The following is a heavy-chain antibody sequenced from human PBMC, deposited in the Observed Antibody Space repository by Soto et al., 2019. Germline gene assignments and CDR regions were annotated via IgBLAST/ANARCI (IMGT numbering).Heavy chain of an antibody. V-gene: IGHV4-34*02. Sequence: QVQLQQWGAGLLKPSETLSLTCAVYGGSFSGYQWTWIRQPPEKGLEWIGEINESGNINYNPSLNSRVTILVDTAKKQISLRLSSVTAADTAVYYCARGLILWFGELSRRGGYYYYMDVWGKGTTVTVSS. D-gene: IGHD3-10*01. CDR3: ARGLILWFGELSRRGGYYYYMDV. CDR1: GGSFSGYQ. J-gene: IGHJ6*03. CDR2: INESGNI.